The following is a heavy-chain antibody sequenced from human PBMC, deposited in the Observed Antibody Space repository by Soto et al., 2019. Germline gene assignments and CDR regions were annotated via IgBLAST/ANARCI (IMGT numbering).Heavy chain of an antibody. Sequence: GGSLRLSCAASGFTFSSYDMHWVRQATGKGLEWVSAIGTAGDTYYPGSVKGRFTISRENAKNSLYLQMNSLRAEDTAVYYCARGAKYSSGWYEDLDYWGQGTLVTVSS. J-gene: IGHJ4*02. D-gene: IGHD6-19*01. CDR2: IGTAGDT. CDR1: GFTFSSYD. CDR3: ARGAKYSSGWYEDLDY. V-gene: IGHV3-13*01.